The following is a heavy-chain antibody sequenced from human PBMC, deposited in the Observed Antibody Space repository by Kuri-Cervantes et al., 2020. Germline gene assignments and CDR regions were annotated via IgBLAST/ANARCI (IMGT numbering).Heavy chain of an antibody. Sequence: SETLSLTCAVYGGPFSGYYWSWIRQPPGKGLEWIGEINHSGSTNYNPSLKSRATISVDTSKNQFSLKLSSVTAADTAVYYCATRGAYCGGDCYPGDAFDIWGQGTMVTVSS. CDR2: INHSGST. J-gene: IGHJ3*02. D-gene: IGHD2-21*02. CDR1: GGPFSGYY. V-gene: IGHV4-34*01. CDR3: ATRGAYCGGDCYPGDAFDI.